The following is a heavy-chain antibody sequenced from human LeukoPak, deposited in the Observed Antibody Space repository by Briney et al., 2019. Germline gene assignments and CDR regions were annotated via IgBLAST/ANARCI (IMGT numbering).Heavy chain of an antibody. D-gene: IGHD6-19*01. J-gene: IGHJ4*02. CDR2: IIPILGIA. Sequence: SVKVSCKASGYTFTGYYMHWVRQAPGQGLEWMGRIIPILGIANYAQKFQGRVTITADKSTSTAYMELSSLRSEDTAVYYCARDFWDSSGKFDYWGQGTLVTVSS. CDR1: GYTFTGYY. V-gene: IGHV1-69*04. CDR3: ARDFWDSSGKFDY.